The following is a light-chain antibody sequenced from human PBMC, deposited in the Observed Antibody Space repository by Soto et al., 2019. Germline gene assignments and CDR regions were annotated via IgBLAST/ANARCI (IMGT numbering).Light chain of an antibody. CDR3: QQYNSYSYT. Sequence: DIQMTQSPSSLSASVGDRVTITCRASQGIGNGLGWYQQKPGKAPKRLIDAASSLQSGVPSRFSGSGSGTEFTLTISSLQPDDFATYYCQQYNSYSYTFGQGTKLEIK. CDR1: QGIGNG. J-gene: IGKJ2*01. CDR2: AAS. V-gene: IGKV1-17*01.